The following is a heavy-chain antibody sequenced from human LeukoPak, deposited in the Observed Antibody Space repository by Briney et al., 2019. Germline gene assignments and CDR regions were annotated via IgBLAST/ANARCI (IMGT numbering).Heavy chain of an antibody. CDR2: IYPGDSDT. J-gene: IGHJ4*02. V-gene: IGHV5-51*01. CDR3: VRRGAHIAAAGTDY. CDR1: GYIFTNYW. D-gene: IGHD6-13*01. Sequence: GESLEISCKGSGYIFTNYWIGWVRQMPGKGLELMGIIYPGDSDTRYSPSFQGQVTISADKSINTAYLQWSSLKASDTAMYYCVRRGAHIAAAGTDYWGQGTLVTVSS.